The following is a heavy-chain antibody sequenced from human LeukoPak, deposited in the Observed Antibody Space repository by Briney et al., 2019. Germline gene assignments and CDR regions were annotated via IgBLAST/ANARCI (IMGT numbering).Heavy chain of an antibody. CDR2: IYSGGAT. CDR1: GFTVSSNY. CDR3: ASIGAPDLYSSGDY. Sequence: GGSLRLSCAASGFTVSSNYMSWVRQAPGKGLEWVSVIYSGGATNYADSVKGRFTISRDNSKNTLYLQMNSLRAEDTAVYYCASIGAPDLYSSGDYWGQGTLVTVSS. D-gene: IGHD6-19*01. V-gene: IGHV3-53*01. J-gene: IGHJ4*02.